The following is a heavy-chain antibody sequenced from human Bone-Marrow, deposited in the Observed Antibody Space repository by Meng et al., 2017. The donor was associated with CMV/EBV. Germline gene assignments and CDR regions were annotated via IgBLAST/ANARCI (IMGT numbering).Heavy chain of an antibody. CDR1: GYTFTSYD. CDR2: MNPNSGNT. D-gene: IGHD4-17*01. J-gene: IGHJ3*02. V-gene: IGHV1-8*03. CDR3: ARDGTEVTTVTKAAFDI. Sequence: ASVKVSCKASGYTFTSYDINWVRQATGQGLEWMGWMNPNSGNTGYAQKFQGRVTITRNTSISTAYMELSSLRSEDTAVYYCARDGTEVTTVTKAAFDIWGQGTMLTV.